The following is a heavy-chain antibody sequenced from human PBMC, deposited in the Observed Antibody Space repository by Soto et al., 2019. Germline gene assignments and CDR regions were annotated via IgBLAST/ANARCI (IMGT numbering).Heavy chain of an antibody. V-gene: IGHV1-18*01. CDR2: ISAYTDTP. J-gene: IGHJ5*02. CDR3: ARVIPGVEARFDP. D-gene: IGHD2-2*01. CDR1: GYTFTNFG. Sequence: ASVKVSCRASGYTFTNFGVTWVRRAPGQGLEWMGWISAYTDTPNYAQKFQGRVTMTIDTSTSTAYMDLRSLTSDDTAVYYCARVIPGVEARFDPLGQGTLVTVSS.